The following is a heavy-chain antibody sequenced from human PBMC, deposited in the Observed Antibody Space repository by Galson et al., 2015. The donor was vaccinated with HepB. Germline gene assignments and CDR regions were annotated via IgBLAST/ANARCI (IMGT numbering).Heavy chain of an antibody. CDR3: ARVAVAGWEVGYFDY. J-gene: IGHJ4*02. D-gene: IGHD6-19*01. Sequence: SLRLSCAASGFTFSSYAVSWVRQAPGKGLEWVSSISGSGESTYYADSGKGRFTISRDNSKNTLYLQMNSLRAEDTAVYYCARVAVAGWEVGYFDYWGQGTLVTVSS. V-gene: IGHV3-23*01. CDR1: GFTFSSYA. CDR2: ISGSGEST.